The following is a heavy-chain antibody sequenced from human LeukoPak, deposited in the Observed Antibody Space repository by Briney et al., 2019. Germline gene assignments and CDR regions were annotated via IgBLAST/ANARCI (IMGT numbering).Heavy chain of an antibody. CDR2: IYSGGST. V-gene: IGHV3-53*01. Sequence: TGGSLRLSCAASGFTLSSYWMAWVRQAPGKGLEWVSVIYSGGSTYYADSVKGRFTISRDNSKNTLYLQMNSLRAEDTAVYYCAGHYDILTSSLGYWGQGTLVTVSS. CDR3: AGHYDILTSSLGY. CDR1: GFTLSSYW. D-gene: IGHD3-9*01. J-gene: IGHJ4*02.